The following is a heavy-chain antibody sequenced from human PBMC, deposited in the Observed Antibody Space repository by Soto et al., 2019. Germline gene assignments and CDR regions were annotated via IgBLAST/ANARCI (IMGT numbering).Heavy chain of an antibody. D-gene: IGHD1-26*01. J-gene: IGHJ5*02. Sequence: QVQLVQSGAEVKKPGSSVKVSCKASGGTFSSYAISWVRQAPGQGLEWMGGIIPIFGTANYAQKFQGRVTITADECTRTAYMELSSLRSEDTAVYYCARDLIPQGGGAWFYPWGQGTLVTVSS. CDR1: GGTFSSYA. CDR3: ARDLIPQGGGAWFYP. CDR2: IIPIFGTA. V-gene: IGHV1-69*01.